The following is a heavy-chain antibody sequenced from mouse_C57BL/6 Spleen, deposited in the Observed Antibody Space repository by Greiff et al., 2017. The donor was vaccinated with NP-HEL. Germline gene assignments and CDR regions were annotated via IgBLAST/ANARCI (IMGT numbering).Heavy chain of an antibody. V-gene: IGHV8-8*01. CDR1: GFSLSTFGMG. Sequence: QVTLKVSGPGILQPSQTLSLTCSFSGFSLSTFGMGVGWIRQPSGKGLEWLAHIWWDDDKSYNPALKSRLTISKDTSKNQVFLKSANVDTADTATYYCARIERKNYDRTDYAMDYWGQGTSVTVSS. J-gene: IGHJ4*01. CDR2: IWWDDDK. D-gene: IGHD2-4*01. CDR3: ARIERKNYDRTDYAMDY.